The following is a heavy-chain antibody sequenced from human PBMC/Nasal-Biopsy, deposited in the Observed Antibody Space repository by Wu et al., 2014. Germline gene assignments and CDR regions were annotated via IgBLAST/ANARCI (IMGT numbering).Heavy chain of an antibody. Sequence: LRLSCAASGFSFSDYYMSWIRQAPGKGPEWLSFISASGSIIHYADSVKGRFTISRDNAKNSMYLQMSSLRAEDTAVYYCARELVIRGADLWGQGTLVSVSS. CDR1: GFSFSDYY. V-gene: IGHV3-11*01. J-gene: IGHJ4*02. D-gene: IGHD3-10*01. CDR3: ARELVIRGADL. CDR2: ISASGSII.